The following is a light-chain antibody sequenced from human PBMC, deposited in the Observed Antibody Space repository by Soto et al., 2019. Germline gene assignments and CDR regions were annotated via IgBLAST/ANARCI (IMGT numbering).Light chain of an antibody. V-gene: IGLV2-23*01. Sequence: QSALTQPASVSGSPGQSITISCTGTSSDVGSYNLVSWYQQHPGKAPKLMIYEGSKRPSGVANRFPGSKSGNTASLTISGLQAEDEADYYCCSYAGSSTLDVFGTGTKLTVL. CDR1: SSDVGSYNL. CDR3: CSYAGSSTLDV. CDR2: EGS. J-gene: IGLJ1*01.